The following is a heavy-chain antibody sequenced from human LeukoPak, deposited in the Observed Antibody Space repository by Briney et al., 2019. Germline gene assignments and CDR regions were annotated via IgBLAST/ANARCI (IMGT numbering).Heavy chain of an antibody. Sequence: GGSLRLSCAASGFTFDDYGMSWVRQAPGKGLEWVSGINWNGGSTGYADSVKGRFTISRENAKNSLYLQMNSLRAEDTAVYYCARAANYDFWSGYRYGMDVWGQGTTVTVSS. J-gene: IGHJ6*02. CDR2: INWNGGST. CDR3: ARAANYDFWSGYRYGMDV. V-gene: IGHV3-20*04. CDR1: GFTFDDYG. D-gene: IGHD3-3*01.